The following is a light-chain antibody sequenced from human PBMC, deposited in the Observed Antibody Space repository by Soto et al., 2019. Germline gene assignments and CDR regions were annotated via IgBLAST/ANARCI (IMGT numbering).Light chain of an antibody. Sequence: QSALTQPASVSGTPGQSITISCTGTSSDVGGYNYVSWYQHHPGKAPKLMIFDVSNQPSGVSNRFSGSKSGNTASLTISGLQPEDEADYYCSSYTTSNTRQIVLGTGTKVTVL. CDR2: DVS. V-gene: IGLV2-14*03. J-gene: IGLJ1*01. CDR1: SSDVGGYNY. CDR3: SSYTTSNTRQIV.